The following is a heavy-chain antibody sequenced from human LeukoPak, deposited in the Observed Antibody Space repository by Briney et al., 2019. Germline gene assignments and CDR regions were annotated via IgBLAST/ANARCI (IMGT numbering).Heavy chain of an antibody. V-gene: IGHV1-69*10. CDR2: IIPILGIA. D-gene: IGHD3-22*01. J-gene: IGHJ4*02. CDR3: ARDPYYYDSSGYSDY. Sequence: GASVKVSCKASGGTFSSYAISWVRQAPGQGLEWMGGIIPILGIANYAQKFQGRVTITADKSTSTAYMELSSLRSEDTAVYYCARDPYYYDSSGYSDYWGQGTLVTVSS. CDR1: GGTFSSYA.